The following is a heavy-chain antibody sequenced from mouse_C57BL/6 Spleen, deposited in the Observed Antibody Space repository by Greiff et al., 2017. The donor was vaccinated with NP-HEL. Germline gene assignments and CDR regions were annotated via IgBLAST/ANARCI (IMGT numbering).Heavy chain of an antibody. CDR2: IYPRDGST. V-gene: IGHV1-78*01. CDR1: GYTFTDHT. D-gene: IGHD2-5*01. J-gene: IGHJ2*01. Sequence: VQLQESDAELVKPGASVKISCKVSGYTFTDHTIHWMKQRPEQGLEWIGYIYPRDGSTKYNEKFKGKATLTADKSYSTAYMQLNSLTSEDSAVYYCTREESNFFYFDYWGEGTTHTVSS. CDR3: TREESNFFYFDY.